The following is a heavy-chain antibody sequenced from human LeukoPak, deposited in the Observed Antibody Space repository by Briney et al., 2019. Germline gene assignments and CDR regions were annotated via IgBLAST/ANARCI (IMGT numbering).Heavy chain of an antibody. CDR2: IYYSGST. CDR3: ARGLTTVSYFDY. D-gene: IGHD4-17*01. Sequence: SETLSLTCTVSGASISSYYWSWIRQPPGKGLQWIGYIYYSGSTNYNPSLKSRVTISVDTSKNQFSLKLSSVTAADTAVYYCARGLTTVSYFDYWGQGTLVTVSS. V-gene: IGHV4-59*01. J-gene: IGHJ4*02. CDR1: GASISSYY.